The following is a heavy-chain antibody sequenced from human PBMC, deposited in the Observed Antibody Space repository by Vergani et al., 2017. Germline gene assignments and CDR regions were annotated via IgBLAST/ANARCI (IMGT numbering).Heavy chain of an antibody. J-gene: IGHJ1*01. CDR1: GFTFSSYV. V-gene: IGHV3-33*01. CDR2: IWYDGSNK. CDR3: ASAGLMTTVPQGFQH. D-gene: IGHD4-17*01. Sequence: QVQLVESGGGVVQPGRSLRLSCAASGFTFSSYVMHWVRQAPGKGLEWVAVIWYDGSNKYYADSVKGRFTISRDNSKNTLYLQMNTLRDEDTAIYYCASAGLMTTVPQGFQHWGQGTLVTVSS.